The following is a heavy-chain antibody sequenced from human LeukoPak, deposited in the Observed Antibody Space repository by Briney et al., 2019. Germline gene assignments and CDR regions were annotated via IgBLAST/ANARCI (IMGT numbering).Heavy chain of an antibody. J-gene: IGHJ1*01. CDR3: ARDRCSGGSCDSGAEYFQH. CDR2: IWYDGSKE. D-gene: IGHD2-15*01. V-gene: IGHV3-33*01. CDR1: GFTFSSYG. Sequence: GGSLRVSCAASGFTFSSYGMHWVRQVPGKGLEGVAVIWYDGSKEYYADSVKGRLTISRDNSKNTLYLQMNSLRAEDTAVYYCARDRCSGGSCDSGAEYFQHWGQGTPGHRLL.